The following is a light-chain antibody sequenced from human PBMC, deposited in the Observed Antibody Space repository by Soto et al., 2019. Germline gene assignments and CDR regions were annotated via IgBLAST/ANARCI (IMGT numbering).Light chain of an antibody. CDR1: SSDIGGYNY. V-gene: IGLV2-8*01. Sequence: QSALTQPPSASGSLGQSVTISCTGTSSDIGGYNYVSLYQQYPGKAPKLMIYEVTKRPSGVPDRFSGSKSGNTASLTVSGLQAEDEADCYCTSYAGIKNVVFGGGTKLTVL. CDR3: TSYAGIKNVV. J-gene: IGLJ2*01. CDR2: EVT.